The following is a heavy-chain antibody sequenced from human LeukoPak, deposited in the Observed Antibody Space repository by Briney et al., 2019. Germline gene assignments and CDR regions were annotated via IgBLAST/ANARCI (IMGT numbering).Heavy chain of an antibody. CDR1: GFTFSSYS. J-gene: IGHJ4*02. D-gene: IGHD1-26*01. Sequence: GGSLRLSCAASGFTFSSYSMNWVRQAPGKGLEWVSSITSSGRYIYYADSVKGRFTISRDNSENSLYLQMDSLTAEDTAVYYCASGGELLTFDYWGQGTLVTVSS. V-gene: IGHV3-21*01. CDR3: ASGGELLTFDY. CDR2: ITSSGRYI.